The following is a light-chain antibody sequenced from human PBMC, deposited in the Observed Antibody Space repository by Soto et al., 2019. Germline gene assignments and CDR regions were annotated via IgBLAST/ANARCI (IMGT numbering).Light chain of an antibody. Sequence: EIVLTQSPGTLSLFPGERATLSCRTSQSISSTYLAWYQQKPGQAPRLLIYGGSSRAPGIPDRFSGSGSGTDFILTISGLESDDFAVYYCQQYGTLRTFGQGTKVEI. J-gene: IGKJ1*01. CDR3: QQYGTLRT. CDR1: QSISSTY. CDR2: GGS. V-gene: IGKV3-20*01.